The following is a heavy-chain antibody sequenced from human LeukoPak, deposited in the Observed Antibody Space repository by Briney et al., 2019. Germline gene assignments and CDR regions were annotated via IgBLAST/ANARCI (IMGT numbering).Heavy chain of an antibody. CDR3: AKDHLYYYDSGGYYLDY. Sequence: PGGSLRLSCAASGFTFSSYAMSWVRQAPGKGLEWVSAISGSGGSTYYADSVKGRFTISRDNSKNTLYLQMSSLRAEDTAVYYCAKDHLYYYDSGGYYLDYWGQGTLVVVSS. CDR2: ISGSGGST. V-gene: IGHV3-23*01. D-gene: IGHD3-22*01. CDR1: GFTFSSYA. J-gene: IGHJ4*02.